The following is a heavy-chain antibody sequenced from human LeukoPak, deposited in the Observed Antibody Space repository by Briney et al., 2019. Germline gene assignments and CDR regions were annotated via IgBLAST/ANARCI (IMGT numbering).Heavy chain of an antibody. J-gene: IGHJ4*02. CDR2: IYHSGST. V-gene: IGHV4-59*12. Sequence: SETLSLTCTVSGDSISSYYWSWIRQPPGKGLEWIGEIYHSGSTNYNPSLKSRVTISVDKSKNQFSLKLSSVTAADTAVHYCATQYCSGGSCYSDYWGQGTLVTVSS. D-gene: IGHD2-15*01. CDR3: ATQYCSGGSCYSDY. CDR1: GDSISSYY.